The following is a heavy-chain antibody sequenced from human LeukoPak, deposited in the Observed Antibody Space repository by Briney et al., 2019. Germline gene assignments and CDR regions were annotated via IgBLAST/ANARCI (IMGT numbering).Heavy chain of an antibody. CDR2: IWYDGSNK. Sequence: PGGSLRLSCAASGFTFSTYALSWVRQAPGKGLEWVAVIWYDGSNKYYADSVKGRFTISRDDSKNTLYLQMNSLRAEDTAVYYCARDKYSSGGTDYWGQGTLVTVSS. D-gene: IGHD6-19*01. V-gene: IGHV3-33*08. J-gene: IGHJ4*02. CDR1: GFTFSTYA. CDR3: ARDKYSSGGTDY.